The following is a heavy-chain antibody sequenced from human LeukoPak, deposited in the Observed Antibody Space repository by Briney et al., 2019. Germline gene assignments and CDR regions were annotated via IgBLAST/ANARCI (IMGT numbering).Heavy chain of an antibody. CDR3: AKDREKAVGPTIFDH. V-gene: IGHV3-23*01. D-gene: IGHD1-26*01. Sequence: PGGSLRLSCAVSGFTFNDYAMSWVRQAPGKGLEWVLGISFSGRSTNYADSVKGRFIISRDNSNNTLYLQMNSLRAEDTAVYYCAKDREKAVGPTIFDHWGQGTPVTVSS. CDR2: ISFSGRST. CDR1: GFTFNDYA. J-gene: IGHJ4*02.